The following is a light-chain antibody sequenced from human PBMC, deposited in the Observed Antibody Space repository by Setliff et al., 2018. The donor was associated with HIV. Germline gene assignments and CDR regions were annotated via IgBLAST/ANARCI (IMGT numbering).Light chain of an antibody. V-gene: IGLV2-23*01. CDR1: SNDVGRYDL. CDR2: QAT. CDR3: CSNTGSNTLV. J-gene: IGLJ1*01. Sequence: QSALTQPASVSGSPGQSITISCTGTSNDVGRYDLVSWYQQHPARAPKLIIYQATRRPSGVSNRFSGSKSGNVASLTISGLRAEDEADYYCCSNTGSNTLVFGTGTKVTVL.